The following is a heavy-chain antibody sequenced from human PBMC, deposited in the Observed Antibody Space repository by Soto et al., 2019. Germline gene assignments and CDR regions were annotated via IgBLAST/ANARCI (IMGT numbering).Heavy chain of an antibody. CDR2: TYYSGST. CDR1: GGSISGYY. V-gene: IGHV4-59*01. J-gene: IGHJ6*02. D-gene: IGHD3-16*01. Sequence: PSETLSLTCSVSGGSISGYYWSWIRQPPGKGVDWIGYTYYSGSTKYNPSLKSRVTISVDTSKIHFSLKLSSVTAADPAVYYCARAPPRTPWVYHYGMDVWGQGITVTVSS. CDR3: ARAPPRTPWVYHYGMDV.